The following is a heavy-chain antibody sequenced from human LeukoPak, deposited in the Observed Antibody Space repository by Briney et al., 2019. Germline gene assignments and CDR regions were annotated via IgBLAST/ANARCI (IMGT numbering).Heavy chain of an antibody. V-gene: IGHV5-51*01. CDR1: GCSFGIYW. J-gene: IGHJ4*02. D-gene: IGHD5-24*01. CDR2: IYPGDSDP. CDR3: ARQDGVGLCFFDS. Sequence: GESLKISCKGSGCSFGIYWLAWVRQMPGKGLEWMGIIYPGDSDPRYSPSFQGQVTISADKSIRTAYLQWSSLKASDSAMYYCARQDGVGLCFFDSWGRGALVTVSS.